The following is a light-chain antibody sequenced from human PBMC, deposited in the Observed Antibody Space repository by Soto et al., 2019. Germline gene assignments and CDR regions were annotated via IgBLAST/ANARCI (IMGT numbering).Light chain of an antibody. V-gene: IGKV3-20*01. CDR1: QSGSSSY. Sequence: EIVLTQSPGTLSLSPGERATLSCRASQSGSSSYLAWYQQKPGQAPRLLIYDTSSRATGIPDRFSGSGSGTDFTLAISRLEPEDFAVYYCQQCGSSPSFGQGTKVELK. J-gene: IGKJ1*01. CDR3: QQCGSSPS. CDR2: DTS.